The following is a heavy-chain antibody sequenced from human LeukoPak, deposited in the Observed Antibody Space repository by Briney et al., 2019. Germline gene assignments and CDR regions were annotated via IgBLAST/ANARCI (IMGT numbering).Heavy chain of an antibody. CDR1: GGSISSYY. CDR3: ARDRPTVAVPPQSDY. D-gene: IGHD6-19*01. V-gene: IGHV4-4*07. J-gene: IGHJ4*02. CDR2: IYTSGST. Sequence: SETLSLTCTVSGGSISSYYWSWIRQPAGKGLEWIGRIYTSGSTNYNPSLKSRVTMSVDTSKNQFSLKLSSVTAADTAVYYCARDRPTVAVPPQSDYWGQGTLVTVSS.